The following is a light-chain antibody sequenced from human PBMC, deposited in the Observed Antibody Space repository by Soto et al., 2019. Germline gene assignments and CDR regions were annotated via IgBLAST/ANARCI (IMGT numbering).Light chain of an antibody. CDR2: AAS. V-gene: IGKV1-39*01. J-gene: IGKJ1*01. CDR3: QHFVNSLTWT. CDR1: QTIMTY. Sequence: DIQMTQSPSSLSASVGDEVTVTCRASQTIMTYLNWYQLKPGKPPRLLIYAASSLQSGVPSRFSGSGSGTDFTLTISSLQPEDFAVYYCQHFVNSLTWTFGQGTKVDI.